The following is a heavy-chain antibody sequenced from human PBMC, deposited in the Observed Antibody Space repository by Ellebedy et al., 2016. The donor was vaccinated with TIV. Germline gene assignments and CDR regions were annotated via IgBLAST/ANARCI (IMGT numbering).Heavy chain of an antibody. J-gene: IGHJ4*02. CDR3: ARDDPWDYYDSSGLDY. V-gene: IGHV3-33*08. Sequence: GGSLRLSXAASGFTFSSYAMHWVRQAPGKGLEWVAVIWYDGSNKYYADSVKGRFTISRDNSKNTLYLQMNSLRAEDTAVYYCARDDPWDYYDSSGLDYWGQGTLVTVSS. CDR1: GFTFSSYA. D-gene: IGHD3-22*01. CDR2: IWYDGSNK.